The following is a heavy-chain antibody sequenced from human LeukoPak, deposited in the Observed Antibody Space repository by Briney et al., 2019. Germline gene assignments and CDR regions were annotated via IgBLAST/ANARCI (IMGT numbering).Heavy chain of an antibody. D-gene: IGHD5-12*01. J-gene: IGHJ4*02. CDR3: AKEPRVATIEIFDN. V-gene: IGHV3-23*01. CDR1: GFTFSSYA. CDR2: ISGGGGVT. Sequence: GVSLRLSCAASGFTFSSYAMSWVRQAPGKGLEWVSSISGGGGVTYYADSVKGRFTISRDNSKNTVYLQMNSLRAEDTAVYYCAKEPRVATIEIFDNWGQGTLVTVSS.